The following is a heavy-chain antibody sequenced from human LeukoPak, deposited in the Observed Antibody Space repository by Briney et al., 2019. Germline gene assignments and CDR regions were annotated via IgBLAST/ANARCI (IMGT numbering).Heavy chain of an antibody. CDR3: VRDGANWEEPNDAFDT. J-gene: IGHJ3*02. CDR1: GASITSCY. CDR2: LYTTGTT. Sequence: PSETLSLTCAVSGASITSCYWSWVRQSAGKGLEWIGRLYTTGTTNYNPSLKSRVTMSGDSSKNQLSLTLTSVTTADTAVYYCVRDGANWEEPNDAFDTWGQGTLLT. V-gene: IGHV4-4*07. D-gene: IGHD1-26*01.